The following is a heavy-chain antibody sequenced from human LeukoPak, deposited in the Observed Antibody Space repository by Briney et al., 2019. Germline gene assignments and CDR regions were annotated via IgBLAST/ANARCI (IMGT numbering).Heavy chain of an antibody. Sequence: PGGSLRLSCAVSGFKFNTHNLNWVRQAPGKGLEWVSSISSGSKYILYADSVKGRFTVSRDNAKNSLYLQMNSLRAEDTAVYYSARVRAGLQAFDTWGQGTLVTVSS. V-gene: IGHV3-21*01. J-gene: IGHJ5*02. D-gene: IGHD4-11*01. CDR1: GFKFNTHN. CDR2: ISSGSKYI. CDR3: ARVRAGLQAFDT.